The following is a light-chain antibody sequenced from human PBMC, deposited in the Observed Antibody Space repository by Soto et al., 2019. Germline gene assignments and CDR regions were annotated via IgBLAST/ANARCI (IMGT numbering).Light chain of an antibody. CDR2: GIS. CDR1: QSVDNRY. CDR3: QQYSSLPHT. Sequence: EIVLTQSPGTLSLSPGERATLSCRASQSVDNRYFAWYQQKPGQAPRLLIYGISSRATGIPDRFSGSGSGTDFTLTISRLEPEDFVVYYCQQYSSLPHTFGQGTKLEVK. J-gene: IGKJ2*01. V-gene: IGKV3-20*01.